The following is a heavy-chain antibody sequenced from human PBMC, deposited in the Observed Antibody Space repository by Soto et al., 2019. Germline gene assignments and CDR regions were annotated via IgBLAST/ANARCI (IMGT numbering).Heavy chain of an antibody. CDR3: ARGAGGGITIFGVVPGYYGMDV. J-gene: IGHJ6*02. CDR2: ISSSGSTI. D-gene: IGHD3-3*01. CDR1: GFTFSSYE. Sequence: EVQLVESGGGLEQPGGSLRLSCAASGFTFSSYEMNWVRQAPGKGLEWVSYISSSGSTIYYADSVKGRFTISRDNAKNSLYLQMNSLRAEDTAVYYCARGAGGGITIFGVVPGYYGMDVWGQGTTVTVSS. V-gene: IGHV3-48*03.